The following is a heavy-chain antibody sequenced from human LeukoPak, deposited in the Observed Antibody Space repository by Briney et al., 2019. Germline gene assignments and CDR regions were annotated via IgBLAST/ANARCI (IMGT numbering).Heavy chain of an antibody. Sequence: PSETVSLTCTVSGGCIGSGVYYWSWIPQPPGKGLEWFAYMYYSGSTYYNPSLKSRVTMSADTSKNQLSLKLSSVTAADTAVYYCARPYYYDSRIDPWGQGILVTVSS. J-gene: IGHJ5*02. CDR2: MYYSGST. CDR1: GGCIGSGVYY. D-gene: IGHD3-22*01. V-gene: IGHV4-30-4*01. CDR3: ARPYYYDSRIDP.